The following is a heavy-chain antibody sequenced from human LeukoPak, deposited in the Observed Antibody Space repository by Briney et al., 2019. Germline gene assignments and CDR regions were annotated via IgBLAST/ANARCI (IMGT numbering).Heavy chain of an antibody. Sequence: AXVKVSCKASGYTFTSYGISWGRQAPGQGLEWMGWISAYNGNTNYAQKLQGRVTMTTDTSTSTAYMELRSLRYDDTAVYYCATLPYGDYVGTYYYYYSYMDVWGKGTTVTVSS. CDR1: GYTFTSYG. CDR2: ISAYNGNT. V-gene: IGHV1-18*01. D-gene: IGHD4-17*01. J-gene: IGHJ6*03. CDR3: ATLPYGDYVGTYYYYYSYMDV.